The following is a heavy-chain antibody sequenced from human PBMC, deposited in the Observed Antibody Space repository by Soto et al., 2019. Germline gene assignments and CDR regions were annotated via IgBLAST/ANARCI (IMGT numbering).Heavy chain of an antibody. V-gene: IGHV4-31*03. CDR1: GGSISSGGYY. D-gene: IGHD7-27*01. CDR2: IYYSGST. CDR3: ARVQGNWGGMVDVGLDGMDV. Sequence: PSETLSVTCTVSGGSISSGGYYWSWIRQHPGKGLEWIGYIYYSGSTYYNPSLKSRVTISVDTSKNQFSLKLSSVTAADTAVYYCARVQGNWGGMVDVGLDGMDVWGQGTTVTVSS. J-gene: IGHJ6*02.